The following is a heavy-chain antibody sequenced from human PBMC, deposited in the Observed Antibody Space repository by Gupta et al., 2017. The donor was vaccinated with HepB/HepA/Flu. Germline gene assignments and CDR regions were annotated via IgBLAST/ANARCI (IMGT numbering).Heavy chain of an antibody. D-gene: IGHD2-21*02. Sequence: EVQVVPSGGGLVQPGGSLRLSCTVSGFTFSSYWMNWVRQTPGKGPEWVANINEDGSETQYVDSVKGRFTISRDNAKNSLYLQINSLRVEDTAVYYCASGLTVAFYWGQGTLVTVSS. CDR3: ASGLTVAFY. CDR2: INEDGSET. J-gene: IGHJ4*02. V-gene: IGHV3-7*01. CDR1: GFTFSSYW.